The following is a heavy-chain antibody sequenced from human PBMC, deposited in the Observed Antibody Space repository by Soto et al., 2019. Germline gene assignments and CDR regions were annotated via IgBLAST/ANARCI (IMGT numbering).Heavy chain of an antibody. Sequence: EVQLLEAGGDLVQPGGSLRLSCAASGFTFGNYAMIWVRQAPGKGLEWVSTISGGGDGTYYADSVRGRFTISRENSRNTVYLQMNSLRAEDTAVYYCAKKGLGSLATYCSTGDCHYAFDIWGQGTMVTVSS. CDR1: GFTFGNYA. CDR3: AKKGLGSLATYCSTGDCHYAFDI. CDR2: ISGGGDGT. J-gene: IGHJ3*02. D-gene: IGHD2-15*01. V-gene: IGHV3-23*01.